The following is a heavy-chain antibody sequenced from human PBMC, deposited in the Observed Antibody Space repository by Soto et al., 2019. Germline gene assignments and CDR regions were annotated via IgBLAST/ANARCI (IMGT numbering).Heavy chain of an antibody. CDR3: ARDRVQWLGHNWFDP. D-gene: IGHD6-19*01. CDR2: VYYSGGT. V-gene: IGHV4-61*01. CDR1: GDSVSSGNYF. J-gene: IGHJ5*02. Sequence: SETLSLTCTVSGDSVSSGNYFWSWIRQPPGKELEWIGYVYYSGGTNYNPSLKSRVTMSVDTSKNQFSLKLTSVTGADTAVYYCARDRVQWLGHNWFDPWGQGTLVTVSS.